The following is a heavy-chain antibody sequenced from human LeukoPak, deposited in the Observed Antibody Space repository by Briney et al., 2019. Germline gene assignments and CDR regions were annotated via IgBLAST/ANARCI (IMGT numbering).Heavy chain of an antibody. D-gene: IGHD5-18*01. V-gene: IGHV3-74*01. CDR2: IKGDGSST. CDR1: GFTFSSYW. Sequence: RGSLRLSCAASGFTFSSYWMHWVRHTPGKGLVWVSRIKGDGSSTSYADSVKGRFTISRDNAKNTLYLQMNSLRAEDTAVYYCARDGYSFGHDFDYWGQGTLVTVSS. J-gene: IGHJ4*02. CDR3: ARDGYSFGHDFDY.